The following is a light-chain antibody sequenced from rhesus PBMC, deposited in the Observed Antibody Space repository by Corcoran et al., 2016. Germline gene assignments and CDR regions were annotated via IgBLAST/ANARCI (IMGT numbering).Light chain of an antibody. Sequence: QVILTQSPATLSLSPGERATLSCRASQSVSSYLVWYQQKPGQAPRLLIYGASSRATGIPDRFSGSGSRTDFTLTSSRLGPEDVGVYHCYQHSSGPFGPGTKLDIK. CDR1: QSVSSY. CDR2: GAS. CDR3: YQHSSGP. V-gene: IGKV3-10*01. J-gene: IGKJ3*01.